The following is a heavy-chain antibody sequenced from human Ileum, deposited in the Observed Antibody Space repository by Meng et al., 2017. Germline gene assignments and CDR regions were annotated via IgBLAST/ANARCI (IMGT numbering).Heavy chain of an antibody. J-gene: IGHJ4*02. CDR2: ISDSGRT. V-gene: IGHV3-23*04. CDR3: AKDYEYSVVSG. Sequence: VELVGAGGGLVKPGGSLRLSCVASGFTFSNYALTWVRQAPGKGLEWVAGISDSGRTYYADSMKGRFTVSRDNSKNTLYLQINSLRDEDTAVYYCAKDYEYSVVSGWGQGTLVTVSS. CDR1: GFTFSNYA. D-gene: IGHD5/OR15-5a*01.